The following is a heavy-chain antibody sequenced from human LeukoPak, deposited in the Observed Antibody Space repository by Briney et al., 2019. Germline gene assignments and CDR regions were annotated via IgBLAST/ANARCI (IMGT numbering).Heavy chain of an antibody. CDR3: ARLASYSSGLGY. Sequence: GEALKISFQGSGCGFTNYWIGWVRRMPGKGGEWRGIIYPGDSDNRYNTYFQAQVTISADNSISTAYLQWSSLKASDTAMYYCARLASYSSGLGYWGQGTLVTVSS. CDR1: GCGFTNYW. J-gene: IGHJ4*02. V-gene: IGHV5-51*01. D-gene: IGHD6-25*01. CDR2: IYPGDSDN.